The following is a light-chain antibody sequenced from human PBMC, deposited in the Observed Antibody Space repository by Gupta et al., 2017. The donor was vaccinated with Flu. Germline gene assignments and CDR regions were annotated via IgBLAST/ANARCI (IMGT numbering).Light chain of an antibody. V-gene: IGLV1-44*01. CDR1: SSNIGSNT. CDR3: AAWDDSLNGAYV. Sequence: QSVLTQPPSASGTPGQRVTISCSGRSSNIGSNTVDWYQQLPGTAPKLLIYDNNERPSGVPDRFSGSKSGTSVSLAISGLQSEDEADYYCAAWDDSLNGAYVFGTGTKVTVL. CDR2: DNN. J-gene: IGLJ1*01.